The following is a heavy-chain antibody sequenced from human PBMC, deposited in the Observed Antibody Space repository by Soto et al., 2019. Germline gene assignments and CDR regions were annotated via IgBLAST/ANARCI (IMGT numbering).Heavy chain of an antibody. J-gene: IGHJ4*02. V-gene: IGHV1-3*01. CDR2: INAGYGNT. CDR1: GYTFSSYA. Sequence: ASVKVSCKASGYTFSSYAMHWVRQAPGQRLEWMGWINAGYGNTKSSQKFQDRVTISRDTSASTAYMELTSLRSEDTAVYYCARDTGDGTFNFWGQGTLVTVSS. D-gene: IGHD7-27*01. CDR3: ARDTGDGTFNF.